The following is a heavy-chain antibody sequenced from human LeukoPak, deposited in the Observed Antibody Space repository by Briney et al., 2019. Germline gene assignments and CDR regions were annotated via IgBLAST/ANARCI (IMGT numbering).Heavy chain of an antibody. CDR2: INPSGSST. J-gene: IGHJ6*04. D-gene: IGHD2/OR15-2a*01. CDR3: ARDSSGMDV. V-gene: IGHV1-46*01. Sequence: GASVKVSCKASGGTFSSYAISWVRQAPGQGLEWMGLINPSGSSTLYAQKFQGRVTMTRDMSTTTDYMELSSLRSEDTAVYYCARDSSGMDVWGKGTTVTVSS. CDR1: GGTFSSYA.